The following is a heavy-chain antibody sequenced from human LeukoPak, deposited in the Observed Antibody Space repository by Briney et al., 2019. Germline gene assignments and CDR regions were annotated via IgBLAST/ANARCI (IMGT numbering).Heavy chain of an antibody. J-gene: IGHJ5*02. CDR3: ARDAVQLEWETSWFDP. V-gene: IGHV3-21*01. D-gene: IGHD1-1*01. CDR2: ISSSSSYI. CDR1: GFTFSSYS. Sequence: GGSLRLSCAASGFTFSSYSMNWVRQAPGEGLEWVSSISSSSSYIYYADSVKGRFTISRDNAKNSLYLQMNSLRAEDTAVYYCARDAVQLEWETSWFDPWGQGTLVTVSS.